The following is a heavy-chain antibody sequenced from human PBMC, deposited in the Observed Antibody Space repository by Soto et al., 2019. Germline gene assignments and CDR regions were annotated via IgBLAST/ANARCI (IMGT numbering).Heavy chain of an antibody. CDR1: GDSISTYY. CDR3: ALRSSAVVPEY. CDR2: LYYGRSA. V-gene: IGHV4-59*01. Sequence: QVQLQESGPGLVKPSETLSLTCAVSGDSISTYYCMWIRQPPGKGLESIGYLYYGRSANYNPSLKSRVTLSVETSANQCSLTLSSMTAADTAVYYCALRSSAVVPEYWGQGTLVTVSS. D-gene: IGHD6-19*01. J-gene: IGHJ4*02.